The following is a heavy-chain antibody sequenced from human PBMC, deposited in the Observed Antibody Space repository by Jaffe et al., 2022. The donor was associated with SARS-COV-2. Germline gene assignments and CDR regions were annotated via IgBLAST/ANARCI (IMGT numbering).Heavy chain of an antibody. CDR2: IYTSGST. Sequence: QVQLQESGPGLVKPSQTLSLTCTVSGGSISSGSYYWSWIRQPAGKGLEWIGRIYTSGSTNYNPSLKSRVTISVDTSKNQFSLKLSSVTAADTAVYYCARDLNDSSGHDAFDIWGQGTMVTVSS. D-gene: IGHD3-22*01. V-gene: IGHV4-61*02. J-gene: IGHJ3*02. CDR3: ARDLNDSSGHDAFDI. CDR1: GGSISSGSYY.